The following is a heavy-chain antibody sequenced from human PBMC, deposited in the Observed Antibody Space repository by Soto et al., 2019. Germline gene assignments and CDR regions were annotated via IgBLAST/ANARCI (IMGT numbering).Heavy chain of an antibody. CDR1: GGSIRNYY. CDR3: ARENYGDFFDY. V-gene: IGHV4-59*01. Sequence: PSETLSLTCTVSGGSIRNYYWSWIRQPPGKGLEWIGYIYYSGSTNYNPSLKSRVTISVDTSKNQFSLKLNSVTAADTAVYYCARENYGDFFDYWGQGTLVIVSS. CDR2: IYYSGST. J-gene: IGHJ4*02. D-gene: IGHD4-17*01.